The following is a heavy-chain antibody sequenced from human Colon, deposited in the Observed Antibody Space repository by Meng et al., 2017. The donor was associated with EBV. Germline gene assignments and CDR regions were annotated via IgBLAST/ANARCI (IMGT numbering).Heavy chain of an antibody. CDR3: ARVSSGWDYFDD. J-gene: IGHJ4*02. CDR1: GYSISSGDYY. D-gene: IGHD6-19*01. Sequence: QVQLQESGPGLVKPSGXLSLTCAVSGYSISSGDYYWSWIRQPPGKGLEWFGHIYYSGSTFYNPSLKRRVIISIDTSKNQFSLNLRSVTAADTAVYYCARVSSGWDYFDDWGQGTLVTVSS. CDR2: IYYSGST. V-gene: IGHV4-30-4*02.